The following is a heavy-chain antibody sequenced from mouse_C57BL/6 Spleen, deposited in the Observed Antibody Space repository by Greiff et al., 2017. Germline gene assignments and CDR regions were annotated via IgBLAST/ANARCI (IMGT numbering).Heavy chain of an antibody. D-gene: IGHD1-1*01. CDR1: GYAFSSYW. V-gene: IGHV1-80*01. CDR2: IYPGDGDT. J-gene: IGHJ4*01. Sequence: QVQLKQSGAELVKPGASVKISCKASGYAFSSYWMNWVKQRPGKGLEWIGQIYPGDGDTNYNGKFKGKATLTADKSSSTAYMQLSSLTSEDSAVYFCARRSYYYGSSPSYAMDYWGQGTSGTVSS. CDR3: ARRSYYYGSSPSYAMDY.